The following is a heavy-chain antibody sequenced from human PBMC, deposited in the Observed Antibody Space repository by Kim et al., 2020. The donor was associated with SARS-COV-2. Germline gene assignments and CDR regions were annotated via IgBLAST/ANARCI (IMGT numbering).Heavy chain of an antibody. Sequence: SETLSLTCAVYGGSFSGYYWSWIRQPPGKGLEWIGEINHSGSTNYNPSLKSRVTISVDTSKNQFSLKLSSVTAADTAVYYCASCSPSWMFGVYCVDFDYWGQGTLVTVSS. D-gene: IGHD3-10*02. CDR3: ASCSPSWMFGVYCVDFDY. J-gene: IGHJ4*02. CDR1: GGSFSGYY. CDR2: INHSGST. V-gene: IGHV4-34*01.